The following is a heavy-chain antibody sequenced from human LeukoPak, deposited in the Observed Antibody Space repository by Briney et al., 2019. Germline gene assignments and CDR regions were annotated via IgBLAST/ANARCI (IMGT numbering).Heavy chain of an antibody. D-gene: IGHD4-17*01. CDR3: SGSDVNGHYVPVF. V-gene: IGHV3-64*01. CDR1: VFNFSSHA. J-gene: IGHJ1*01. Sequence: PGRSLRLSCAASVFNFSSHAMHWGRQAPGKGLDYITTISSTGDSTYYANSAKGRLTISRDNSKNTLYLQMGSLRAEDMAVYYFSGSDVNGHYVPVFRGQGSLVT. CDR2: ISSTGDST.